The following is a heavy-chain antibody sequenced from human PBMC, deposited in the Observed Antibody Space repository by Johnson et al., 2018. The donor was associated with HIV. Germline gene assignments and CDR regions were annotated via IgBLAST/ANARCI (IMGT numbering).Heavy chain of an antibody. CDR2: INQDGAEK. Sequence: VQLVESGGGLVQPGGSLRLSCAASGFTFSSYWMSWVRQPPGKGLEWVANINQDGAEKFYVGFVKGRFTISRDNAKNSLFLQVNSLRAEDTAVYYCARDVLGDGSYPPDAFDIWGQGTMVTVSS. V-gene: IGHV3-7*05. CDR1: GFTFSSYW. J-gene: IGHJ3*02. D-gene: IGHD1-26*01. CDR3: ARDVLGDGSYPPDAFDI.